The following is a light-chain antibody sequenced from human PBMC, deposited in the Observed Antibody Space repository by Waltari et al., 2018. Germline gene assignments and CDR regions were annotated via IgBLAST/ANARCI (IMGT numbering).Light chain of an antibody. CDR2: YYS. Sequence: SYVVTQSPSVSVAPGETARITCGGDNIGSQRVHWYQPRPGQAPVLVISYYSDRPSGIPERFSGSNSGNTATLTISWVEAEDEADYYCLVWHSTIDHQGVFGGGTKLTVL. V-gene: IGLV3-21*04. J-gene: IGLJ2*01. CDR3: LVWHSTIDHQGV. CDR1: NIGSQR.